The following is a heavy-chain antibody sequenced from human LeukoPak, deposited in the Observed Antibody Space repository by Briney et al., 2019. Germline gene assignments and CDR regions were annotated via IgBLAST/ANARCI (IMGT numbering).Heavy chain of an antibody. CDR1: GYTFTGYY. D-gene: IGHD3-22*01. CDR3: ARALRLRYYYDSSLGY. Sequence: ASVKVSCKASGYTFTGYYMHWVGQAPGQGLEWMGWINPNSGGTNYAQKFQGRVTMTRDTSISTAYMELSSLRSEDTAVYYCARALRLRYYYDSSLGYWGQGTLVTVSS. V-gene: IGHV1-2*02. CDR2: INPNSGGT. J-gene: IGHJ4*02.